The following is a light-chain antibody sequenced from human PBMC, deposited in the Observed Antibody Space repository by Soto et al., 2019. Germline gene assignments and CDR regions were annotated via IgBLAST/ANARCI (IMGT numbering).Light chain of an antibody. Sequence: EIVMTQSPATLSVSPGERATLSCRASQSVSSNLAWYQQKPGQAPRLLIYGASTRATGIPARFSGSGSGTEFTLTISSLEPEDSAVYYCQQYGGSPLYTFGPGTKVEIK. CDR1: QSVSSN. CDR3: QQYGGSPLYT. CDR2: GAS. V-gene: IGKV3-15*01. J-gene: IGKJ3*01.